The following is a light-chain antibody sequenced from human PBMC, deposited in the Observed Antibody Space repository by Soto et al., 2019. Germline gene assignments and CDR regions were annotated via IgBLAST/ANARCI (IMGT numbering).Light chain of an antibody. CDR3: GTWDSSLSAYV. Sequence: QSVLTQPPSVSAAPGQKVTISWSGSSSNIGNNYVAWYQQLPGTAPKLLIYDNNKRPSGIPDRFSGSKSGTSATLGITGLQTGDEADYYCGTWDSSLSAYVFGTGTKVTAL. CDR2: DNN. J-gene: IGLJ1*01. CDR1: SSNIGNNY. V-gene: IGLV1-51*01.